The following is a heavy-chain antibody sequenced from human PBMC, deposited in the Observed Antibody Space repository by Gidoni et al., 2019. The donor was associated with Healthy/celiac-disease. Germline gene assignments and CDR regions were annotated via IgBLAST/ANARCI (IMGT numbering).Heavy chain of an antibody. J-gene: IGHJ3*02. CDR1: GYSMSSGYY. CDR3: ARGDSGSYSYDAFDI. CDR2: IYHSGST. D-gene: IGHD1-26*01. V-gene: IGHV4-38-2*02. Sequence: CTVSGYSMSSGYYWGWIRQPPGKGLEWIGSIYHSGSTYYNPSLKSRVTISVDTSKNQFSLKLSSVTAADTAVYYCARGDSGSYSYDAFDIWGQGTMVTVSS.